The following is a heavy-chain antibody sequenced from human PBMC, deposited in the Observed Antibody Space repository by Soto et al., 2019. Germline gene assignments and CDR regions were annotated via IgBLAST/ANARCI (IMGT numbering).Heavy chain of an antibody. V-gene: IGHV3-15*01. J-gene: IGHJ6*02. CDR2: IKSKTDGGTT. Sequence: GSLRLSCTASGFTFSNAWMSWVRQDPGKGLEWVGRIKSKTDGGTTDYAAPVKGRFTISRDDSKNTLYLQMNSLKTEDTAVYYCTTDQPWERDYYYGMDVWGQGTTVTVSS. D-gene: IGHD1-26*01. CDR1: GFTFSNAW. CDR3: TTDQPWERDYYYGMDV.